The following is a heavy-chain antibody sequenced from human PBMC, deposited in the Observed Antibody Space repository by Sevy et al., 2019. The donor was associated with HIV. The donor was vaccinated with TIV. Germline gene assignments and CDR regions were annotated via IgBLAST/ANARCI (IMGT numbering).Heavy chain of an antibody. CDR3: AKDRVWELGDAFDI. CDR1: GFAFSDYF. CDR2: LSGSGGST. J-gene: IGHJ3*02. V-gene: IGHV3-23*01. Sequence: GGSLRLSCAASGFAFSDYFMSWIRQAPGKGLEWVSGLSGSGGSTNYADSVKGRFTISRDNSKNTLYLQMSSLRAEDTAVYYCAKDRVWELGDAFDIWGQWTMVTVSS. D-gene: IGHD6-13*01.